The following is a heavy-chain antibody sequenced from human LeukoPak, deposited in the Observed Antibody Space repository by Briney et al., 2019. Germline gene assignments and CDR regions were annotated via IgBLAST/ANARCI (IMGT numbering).Heavy chain of an antibody. CDR2: IIPILGIA. CDR1: GGTFSSYT. D-gene: IGHD3-10*01. Sequence: SVTVSCKASGGTFSSYTISWVLQAPGQGLEWMGRIIPILGIANYAQKFQGRVTITADKSTSTAYMELSSLRSEDTAVYYCAREDYYGSGFDPWGQGTLVTVSS. CDR3: AREDYYGSGFDP. J-gene: IGHJ5*02. V-gene: IGHV1-69*04.